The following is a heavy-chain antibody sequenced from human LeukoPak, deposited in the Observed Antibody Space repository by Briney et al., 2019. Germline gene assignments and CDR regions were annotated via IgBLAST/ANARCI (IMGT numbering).Heavy chain of an antibody. J-gene: IGHJ5*02. CDR1: GGSISSGSYY. Sequence: SETLSLTCTVSGGSISSGSYYWSWIRQPAGKGLEWIGRIYTSGSTNYNPSLASRVHISVDTSKNQFSLKLSSVPAADTAVYYCARVRGSLNWFDPWGQGTLVTVSS. D-gene: IGHD2-15*01. CDR3: ARVRGSLNWFDP. V-gene: IGHV4-61*02. CDR2: IYTSGST.